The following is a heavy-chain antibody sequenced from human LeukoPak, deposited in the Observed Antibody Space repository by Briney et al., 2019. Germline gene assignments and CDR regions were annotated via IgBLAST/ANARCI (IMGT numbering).Heavy chain of an antibody. CDR2: IDHSGRT. CDR1: NYYISSGYF. CDR3: ARGTGYLAYYFYAMDV. V-gene: IGHV4-38-2*01. J-gene: IGHJ6*04. D-gene: IGHD3/OR15-3a*01. Sequence: PSETLSLTCAVSNYYISSGYFWGWIRQPPGKGLEWIGSIDHSGRTYYNPSLKSRVTISADTTKNQFSLRLSSVTAADTAVYHCARGTGYLAYYFYAMDVWGKGTTVTVSS.